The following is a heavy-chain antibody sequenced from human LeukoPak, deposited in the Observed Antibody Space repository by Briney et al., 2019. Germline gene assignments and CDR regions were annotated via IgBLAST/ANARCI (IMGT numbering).Heavy chain of an antibody. CDR2: IKKDGSEI. D-gene: IGHD3-9*01. J-gene: IGHJ4*02. CDR1: GFTFSTYW. V-gene: IGHV3-7*01. CDR3: ARDGDDILTGYYGY. Sequence: GGSLRLSCAASGFTFSTYWMSWVRQAPGKGLEWVANIKKDGSEILYVDSVKGRFTISRDNSKNTLYLQMDSLRAEDTAVYYCARDGDDILTGYYGYWGQGTLVTVSS.